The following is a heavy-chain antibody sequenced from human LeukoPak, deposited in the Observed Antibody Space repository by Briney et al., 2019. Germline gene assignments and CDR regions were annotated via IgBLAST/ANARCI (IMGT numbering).Heavy chain of an antibody. Sequence: ASVKVSCKASGYTFTSYGISWVRQAPGQGLEWMGWISAYNGNTNYAQKLQGRVTMTTDTSTSTGYMELRSLRSDDTAVYYCAIELDYYGSGSYPQFDYWGRGTLVTVSS. CDR3: AIELDYYGSGSYPQFDY. J-gene: IGHJ4*02. CDR2: ISAYNGNT. D-gene: IGHD3-10*01. CDR1: GYTFTSYG. V-gene: IGHV1-18*01.